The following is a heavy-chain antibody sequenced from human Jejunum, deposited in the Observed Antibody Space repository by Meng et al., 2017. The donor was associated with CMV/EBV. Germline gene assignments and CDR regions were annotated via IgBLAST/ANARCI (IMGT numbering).Heavy chain of an antibody. CDR3: AKDGGSYLDYYFDY. D-gene: IGHD1-26*01. V-gene: IGHV1-2*02. Sequence: EYSFTDYYRHWVRQAPGQGLEWMGWINPNTGGTNYAQKFQGRVTMTRDTSTNTAYMELTRLRSDDTALYYCAKDGGSYLDYYFDYWGQGTLVTVSS. J-gene: IGHJ4*02. CDR1: EYSFTDYY. CDR2: INPNTGGT.